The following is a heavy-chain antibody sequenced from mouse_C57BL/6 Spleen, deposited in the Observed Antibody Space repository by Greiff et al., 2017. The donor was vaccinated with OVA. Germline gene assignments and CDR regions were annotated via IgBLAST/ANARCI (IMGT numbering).Heavy chain of an antibody. CDR3: TTPYHGYAMDY. D-gene: IGHD5-1*01. V-gene: IGHV14-4*01. CDR1: GFNIKDDY. CDR2: IDPENGDT. Sequence: EVKLVESGAELVRPGASVKLSCTASGFNIKDDYMHWVKQRPEQGLEWIGWIDPENGDTEYASKFQGKATITADTSSNTAYLQLSSLTSEDTAVYYCTTPYHGYAMDYWGQGTSVTVSS. J-gene: IGHJ4*01.